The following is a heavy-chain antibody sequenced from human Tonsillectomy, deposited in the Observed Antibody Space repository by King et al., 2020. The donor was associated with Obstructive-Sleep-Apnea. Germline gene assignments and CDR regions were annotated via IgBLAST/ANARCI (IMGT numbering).Heavy chain of an antibody. J-gene: IGHJ4*02. CDR3: ARGGGSH. D-gene: IGHD3-16*01. V-gene: IGHV3-74*01. CDR1: GFTISSYW. Sequence: VQLVESGGGLVQPGGSLRLSCAASGFTISSYWMHWVRQAPGKGLVWVSRISSDGSETTYADSVRGRFTISRDNAKNTLYLQMNSLRVEDTAVYYCARGGGSHWGQGTLVTVSS. CDR2: ISSDGSET.